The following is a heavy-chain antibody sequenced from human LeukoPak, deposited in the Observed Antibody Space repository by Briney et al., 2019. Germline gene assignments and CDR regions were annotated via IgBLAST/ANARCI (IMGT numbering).Heavy chain of an antibody. V-gene: IGHV4-59*08. CDR3: VRQSAATGTHWFDP. D-gene: IGHD6-13*01. Sequence: SETLSLTCSVSGGSIRNYYWSWIRQPPGKGLEWIGYIYYSGTTNYNASLKSRVTISVDTSKSEFSLKLSSVTAADTAVYYCVRQSAATGTHWFDPWGQGTLVTVSS. CDR1: GGSIRNYY. J-gene: IGHJ5*02. CDR2: IYYSGTT.